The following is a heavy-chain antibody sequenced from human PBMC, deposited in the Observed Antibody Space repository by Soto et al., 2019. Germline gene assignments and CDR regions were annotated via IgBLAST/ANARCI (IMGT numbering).Heavy chain of an antibody. D-gene: IGHD3-9*01. CDR2: LSGGGGST. Sequence: LRLSCAASGFTFSSYAMSWVRQAPGKGLEWVSALSGGGGSTYYADSVKGRFTISRDNSKNTLYLQMNSLRAEDTALYYCAKDRNGILRYFDWSFDYWGQGTLVTVSS. CDR3: AKDRNGILRYFDWSFDY. J-gene: IGHJ4*02. CDR1: GFTFSSYA. V-gene: IGHV3-23*01.